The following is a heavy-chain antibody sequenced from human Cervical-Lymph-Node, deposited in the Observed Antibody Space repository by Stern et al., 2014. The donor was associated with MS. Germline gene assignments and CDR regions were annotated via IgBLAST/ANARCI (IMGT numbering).Heavy chain of an antibody. CDR1: GFTVSSNY. D-gene: IGHD3-22*01. V-gene: IGHV3-66*02. CDR3: ARAHYYDSSGYSPDAFDI. J-gene: IGHJ3*02. CDR2: IYSGGNK. Sequence: VQLVQSGGGLVQPGGSLRLSCAASGFTVSSNYMSWVRQAPGKGLEWVSVIYSGGNKYYADSVKGRFTISRDNSKNTLYLQMNSLRAEDTAVYYCARAHYYDSSGYSPDAFDIWGQGTMVTVSS.